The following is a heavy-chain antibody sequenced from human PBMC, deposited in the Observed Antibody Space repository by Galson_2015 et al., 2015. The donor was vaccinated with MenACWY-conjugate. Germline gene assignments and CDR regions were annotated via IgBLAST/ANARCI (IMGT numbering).Heavy chain of an antibody. D-gene: IGHD1-26*01. V-gene: IGHV3-7*03. J-gene: IGHJ5*02. CDR2: DGSET. CDR3: GRDRERWDTVGWRDP. Sequence: DGSETYYADSVRGRFTISRDNAKNSMYLQMSSLRAEDTAVYYCGRDRERWDTVGWRDPWGQGTLVTVSS.